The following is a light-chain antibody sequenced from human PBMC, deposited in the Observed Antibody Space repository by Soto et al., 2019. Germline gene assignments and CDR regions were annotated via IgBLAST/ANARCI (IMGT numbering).Light chain of an antibody. CDR2: GAS. J-gene: IGKJ1*01. CDR3: QQYDNWPWT. V-gene: IGKV3-15*01. Sequence: EIGMTQSPATLSVSPGGRATLSCRASQTISGTLAWYKQKPGQDPRLLIHGASTRAPGFPARFSGSGSGTDFTLTISSLQSEDFAVYYCQQYDNWPWTFGQGTKVYIK. CDR1: QTISGT.